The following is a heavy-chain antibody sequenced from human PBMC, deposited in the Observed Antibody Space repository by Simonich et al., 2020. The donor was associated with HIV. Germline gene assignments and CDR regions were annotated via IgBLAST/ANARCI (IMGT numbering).Heavy chain of an antibody. J-gene: IGHJ5*02. V-gene: IGHV3-48*03. Sequence: EVQLVESGGGLVQPGGSLRLSCAASGFTFSSYEMNWVRQAPGKGLEWISYISSSDSTIYYADSVKDRFTISRDNDKNSLYLQMNSRRAEDTAVYYCARVWGGDYDALHHWGQGTLVTVSS. CDR2: ISSSDSTI. CDR1: GFTFSSYE. D-gene: IGHD3-3*01. CDR3: ARVWGGDYDALHH.